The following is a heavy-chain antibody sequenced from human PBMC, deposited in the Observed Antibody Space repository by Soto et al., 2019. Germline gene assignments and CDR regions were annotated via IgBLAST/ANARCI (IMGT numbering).Heavy chain of an antibody. CDR2: ISYDGSNK. Sequence: QVQLVESGGGVVQPGRSLRLSCAASGFTFSSYAMHWVRQAPGKELEWVAVISYDGSNKYYADSVKGRFTISRDNSKNTLYLQMNSLRAEDTAVYYCARVGKRRVRGVIWAKNYYYYGMDVWGQGTTVTVSS. J-gene: IGHJ6*02. D-gene: IGHD3-10*01. V-gene: IGHV3-30-3*01. CDR1: GFTFSSYA. CDR3: ARVGKRRVRGVIWAKNYYYYGMDV.